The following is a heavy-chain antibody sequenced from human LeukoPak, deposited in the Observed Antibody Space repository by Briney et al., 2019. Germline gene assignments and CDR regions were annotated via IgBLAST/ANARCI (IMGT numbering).Heavy chain of an antibody. V-gene: IGHV3-33*01. CDR1: GITFRNYG. J-gene: IGHJ4*02. CDR2: IWYDGSNK. CDR3: ATDRATQYFDY. D-gene: IGHD2-15*01. Sequence: PGGSLRLSSAASGITFRNYGMHWVRQAPGKGLEWVAVIWYDGSNKDYADSVKGRFTVSRDNSRNTLFLQMNSLRVEDTAVYYCATDRATQYFDYWGQGTLVSVPS.